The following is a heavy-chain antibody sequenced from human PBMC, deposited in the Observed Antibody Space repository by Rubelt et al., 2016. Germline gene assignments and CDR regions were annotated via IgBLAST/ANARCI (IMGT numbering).Heavy chain of an antibody. D-gene: IGHD3-22*01. CDR2: ISAYNGNT. V-gene: IGHV1-18*01. Sequence: QVQLVQSGAEVKKPGASVKVSCKASGYTFTSYGISWVRQAPGQGLEWMGWISAYNGNTNYAQKLQGRVTRTTDTSTSQAYMELRSLRSDETAVYYCASDADYYDSSGYYPFWGQGTLVTVSS. CDR3: ASDADYYDSSGYYPF. J-gene: IGHJ4*02. CDR1: GYTFTSYG.